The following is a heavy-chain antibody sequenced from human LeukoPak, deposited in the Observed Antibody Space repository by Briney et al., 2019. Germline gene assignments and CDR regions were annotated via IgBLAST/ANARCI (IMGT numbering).Heavy chain of an antibody. D-gene: IGHD3-10*01. J-gene: IGHJ4*02. CDR2: INHSGST. CDR3: ARAAVRGVVDY. CDR1: GASFSDYY. Sequence: NPSETLSLTCAVYGASFSDYYWSWIRQPPGKGLEWIGEINHSGSTNFSPSLKSRVTISVDTSKNQFSLKLSSVTAADTAVYYCARAAVRGVVDYWGQGTLVTVSS. V-gene: IGHV4-34*01.